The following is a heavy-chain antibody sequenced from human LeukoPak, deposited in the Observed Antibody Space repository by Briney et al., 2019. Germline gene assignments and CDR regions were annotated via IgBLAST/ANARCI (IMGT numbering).Heavy chain of an antibody. CDR2: IYHSGST. V-gene: IGHV4-38-2*01. J-gene: IGHJ4*02. D-gene: IGHD1-14*01. CDR1: VYSISSCYY. CDR3: ARHRTKTTEVY. Sequence: PSETLSLTCAVSVYSISSCYYWGWIRHPPGNGLEWIGSIYHSGSTYYNPSLKSRVTISVDTSKNQFSLKLSSVTAADTAVYYCARHRTKTTEVYWGQGTLVTVSS.